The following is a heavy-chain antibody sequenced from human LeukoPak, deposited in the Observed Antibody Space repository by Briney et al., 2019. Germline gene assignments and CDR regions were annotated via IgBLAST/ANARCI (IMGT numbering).Heavy chain of an antibody. CDR1: GFTFSSYA. Sequence: GGSLRLSCAASGFTFSSYAMSWVRQAPGRGLEWVSAISGSGGSTYYADSVKGRFTISRDNAKNSLYLQMNSLRAEDTAVYYCAELGITMIGGVWGKGTTVTISS. D-gene: IGHD3-10*02. V-gene: IGHV3-23*01. J-gene: IGHJ6*04. CDR3: AELGITMIGGV. CDR2: ISGSGGST.